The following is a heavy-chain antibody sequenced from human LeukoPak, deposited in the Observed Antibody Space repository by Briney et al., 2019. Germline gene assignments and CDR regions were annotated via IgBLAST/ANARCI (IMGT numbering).Heavy chain of an antibody. CDR3: ARGLDPYYYDSSGYYYGAEYFQH. J-gene: IGHJ1*01. D-gene: IGHD3-22*01. Sequence: ASVKVSCKASGYTFTSYGISWVRQAPGQGLEWMGWISAYNGNTNYAQKLQGRVTMTTDTSTSTAYMELRSLRSDDTAVYYCARGLDPYYYDSSGYYYGAEYFQHWGQGTLVTVPS. CDR1: GYTFTSYG. CDR2: ISAYNGNT. V-gene: IGHV1-18*01.